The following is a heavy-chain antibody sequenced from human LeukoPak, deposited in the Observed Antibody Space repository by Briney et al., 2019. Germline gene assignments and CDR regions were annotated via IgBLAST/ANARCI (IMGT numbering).Heavy chain of an antibody. Sequence: PGGSLRLSCAASGFTFSSYGMHWVRQAPGKGLEWVAVISYDGSNKYYADSVKGRFTISRDNSKNTLYLQMNSLRAGDTAVYYCAKDPSGGWRAYYFDYWGQGTLVTVSS. V-gene: IGHV3-30*18. CDR3: AKDPSGGWRAYYFDY. J-gene: IGHJ4*02. CDR1: GFTFSSYG. CDR2: ISYDGSNK. D-gene: IGHD6-19*01.